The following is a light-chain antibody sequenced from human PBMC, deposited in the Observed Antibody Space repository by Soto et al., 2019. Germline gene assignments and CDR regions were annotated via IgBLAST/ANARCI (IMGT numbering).Light chain of an antibody. CDR1: QTVRSNY. CDR3: QQYGSSPPYT. CDR2: GAS. J-gene: IGKJ2*01. Sequence: EIVLTQSPGTLSLSPGERATLSCRASQTVRSNYLAWYQQKPGQAPRLLIYGASSRATGIPDRFTGSGSGTDFTLTISTLEPDDFAVYSCQQYGSSPPYTFGQGTKLEIK. V-gene: IGKV3-20*01.